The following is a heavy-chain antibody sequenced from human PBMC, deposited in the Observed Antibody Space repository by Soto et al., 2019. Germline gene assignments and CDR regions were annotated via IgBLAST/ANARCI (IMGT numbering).Heavy chain of an antibody. J-gene: IGHJ4*02. V-gene: IGHV1-3*01. CDR3: ARDLYCGGDCYSGFGFDY. CDR2: INAGNGNT. D-gene: IGHD2-21*02. Sequence: GASVKVSCKASGYTFTSYAMHWVRRAPGQRLEWMGWINAGNGNTKYSQKFQGRVTITRDTSASTAYMELSSLRSEDTAVYYCARDLYCGGDCYSGFGFDYSGQATLVTVSS. CDR1: GYTFTSYA.